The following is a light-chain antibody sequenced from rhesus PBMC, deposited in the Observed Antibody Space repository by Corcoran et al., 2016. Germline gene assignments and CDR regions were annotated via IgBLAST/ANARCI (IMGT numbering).Light chain of an antibody. CDR3: MQVLQIPFT. CDR1: QSLLRSNGFNG. V-gene: IGKV2-60*01. J-gene: IGKJ4*01. CDR2: RGA. Sequence: DIVMTQTPLSLPVTVGEPASISCRSSQSLLRSNGFNGLNWYLQRPGQSPQLLVSRGAGLACGVPDRLSGSGAGTDFTLKISRVEAEDVGVYYCMQVLQIPFTFGGGTKVEI.